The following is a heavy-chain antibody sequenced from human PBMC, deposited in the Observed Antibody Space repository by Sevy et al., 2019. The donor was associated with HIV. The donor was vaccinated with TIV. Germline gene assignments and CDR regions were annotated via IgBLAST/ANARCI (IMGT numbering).Heavy chain of an antibody. CDR3: AGGGGIYYDSRGFHPQYYFDS. Sequence: SETLSLTCAVSGGSINSFFWSWIRQSPGKGLEWIGYVYDSGNSEYNPSLRSRVTISVDTSKKQFSLKLSSVTAAETAVYYCAGGGGIYYDSRGFHPQYYFDSWGQGTLVTVSS. V-gene: IGHV4-59*01. D-gene: IGHD3-22*01. J-gene: IGHJ4*02. CDR1: GGSINSFF. CDR2: VYDSGNS.